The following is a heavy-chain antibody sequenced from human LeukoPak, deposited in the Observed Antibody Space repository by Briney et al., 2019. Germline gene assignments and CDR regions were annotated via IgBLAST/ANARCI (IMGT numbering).Heavy chain of an antibody. CDR1: GFTFCSYA. V-gene: IGHV3-23*01. D-gene: IGHD3-10*01. J-gene: IGHJ4*02. CDR2: ISGSGGST. CDR3: AKYGFGEFHFDY. Sequence: GGSLRLSCAASGFTFCSYAMSWVRQAPGKGLEWVSAISGSGGSTYYADSVKGRFTVSRDNSKNTRYLQMNSLRAEDTAVYYCAKYGFGEFHFDYWGQGTLVTVSS.